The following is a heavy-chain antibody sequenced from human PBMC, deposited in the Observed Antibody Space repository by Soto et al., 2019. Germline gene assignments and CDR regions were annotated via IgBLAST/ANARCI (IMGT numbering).Heavy chain of an antibody. CDR3: ARLNERAAAENLPFNY. Sequence: PSETLSLTCAVSGGSISSSNWWSWVRQPPGKGLEWIGEIYHSGSTNYNPSLKSRVTISVDKSKNQFSLKLSSVTAADTAVYYCARLNERAAAENLPFNYWGQGTLVTVSS. CDR1: GGSISSSNW. CDR2: IYHSGST. D-gene: IGHD6-13*01. J-gene: IGHJ4*02. V-gene: IGHV4-4*02.